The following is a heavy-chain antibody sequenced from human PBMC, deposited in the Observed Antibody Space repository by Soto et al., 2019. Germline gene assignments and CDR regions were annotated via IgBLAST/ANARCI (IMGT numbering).Heavy chain of an antibody. CDR2: IYSGGST. V-gene: IGHV3-53*02. CDR3: ARDPPATRHGMDV. J-gene: IGHJ6*02. CDR1: GFTVSSNY. Sequence: VQLVETGGGLIQPGGSLRLSCAASGFTVSSNYMSWVCQAPGKGLEWVSVIYSGGSTYYADSVRGRFTISRDNSKNTLYLQMKSLRAEDTAVYYCARDPPATRHGMDVWGQGTTVTVSS.